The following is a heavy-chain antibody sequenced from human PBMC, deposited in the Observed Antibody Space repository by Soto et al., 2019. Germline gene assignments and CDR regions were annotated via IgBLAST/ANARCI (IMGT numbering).Heavy chain of an antibody. D-gene: IGHD5-18*01. CDR3: AKDLRPPKIQLWLRSDYYYGMDV. CDR2: ISGSGGST. V-gene: IGHV3-23*01. CDR1: GFTFSSYA. Sequence: GGSLRLSCAASGFTFSSYAMSWVRQAPGKGLEWVSAISGSGGSTYYADSVKGRFTISRDNSKNTLYLQMNSLRAEDTAVYYCAKDLRPPKIQLWLRSDYYYGMDVWGQGTTVTVSS. J-gene: IGHJ6*02.